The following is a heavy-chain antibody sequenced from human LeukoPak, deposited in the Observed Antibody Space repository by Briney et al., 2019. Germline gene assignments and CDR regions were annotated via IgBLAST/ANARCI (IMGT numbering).Heavy chain of an antibody. V-gene: IGHV4-4*07. Sequence: SETLSLTCTVSGGSISSYYWSWIRQPAGKGLEWIGRIYTSGSTNYNPSLKSRVTMSVDASKNQFSLKLSSVTAADTVVYYCARVDILTGYYPGTFDYWGQGTLVTVSS. CDR2: IYTSGST. D-gene: IGHD3-9*01. CDR1: GGSISSYY. J-gene: IGHJ4*02. CDR3: ARVDILTGYYPGTFDY.